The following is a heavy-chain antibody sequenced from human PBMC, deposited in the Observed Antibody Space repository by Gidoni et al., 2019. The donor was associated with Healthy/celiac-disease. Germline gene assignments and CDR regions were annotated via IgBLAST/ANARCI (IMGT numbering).Heavy chain of an antibody. V-gene: IGHV3-21*01. J-gene: IGHJ4*02. CDR2: ISISSSYI. CDR3: ARDYTGYYDSSGYFGWSERPYYFDY. D-gene: IGHD3-22*01. CDR1: GSTFSSYS. Sequence: EVQLVESGGGLVKPGGSLRLSCAASGSTFSSYSMNWVRQAPGKGLAWVSSISISSSYIYYADSVKGRFTISRDNAKNSLYLQMNSLRAEDTAVYYCARDYTGYYDSSGYFGWSERPYYFDYWGQGTLVTVSS.